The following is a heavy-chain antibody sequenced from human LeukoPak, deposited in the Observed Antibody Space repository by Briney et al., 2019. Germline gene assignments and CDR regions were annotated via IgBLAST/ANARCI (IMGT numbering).Heavy chain of an antibody. V-gene: IGHV3-74*01. CDR3: ARDGPSVGATIDY. J-gene: IGHJ4*02. Sequence: GGSLRLSCAASGFTFNTYVMSWVRQAPGKGLVWVSRINSDGSTTTYADSVKGRFTISRDNAKNTLYLQMNSLRAEDTAMYYCARDGPSVGATIDYWGQGTLVTVSS. CDR2: INSDGSTT. D-gene: IGHD1-26*01. CDR1: GFTFNTYV.